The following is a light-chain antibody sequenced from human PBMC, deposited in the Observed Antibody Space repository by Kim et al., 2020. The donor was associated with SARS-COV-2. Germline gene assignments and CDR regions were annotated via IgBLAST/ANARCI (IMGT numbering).Light chain of an antibody. CDR1: QSVSSTY. CDR3: QQDYDFPLT. J-gene: IGKJ4*01. CDR2: GAS. Sequence: EIVMTQSPATVSLSPGERATLSCRASQSVSSTYIAWYQQKPGQAPRLLIYGASIRATGVPSRFSGSGSGTDFSLTINSLQPADFAVYYCQQDYDFPLTFGGGTKVDIK. V-gene: IGKV3D-7*01.